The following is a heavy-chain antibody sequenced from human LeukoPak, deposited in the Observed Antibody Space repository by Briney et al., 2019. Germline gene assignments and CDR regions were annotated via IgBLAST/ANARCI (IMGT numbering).Heavy chain of an antibody. CDR3: ARVRVTIFGVVIVGYYYYMDV. D-gene: IGHD3-3*01. V-gene: IGHV4-34*01. J-gene: IGHJ6*03. CDR1: GGSFSGYY. Sequence: ASETLSLTCAVYGGSFSGYYWSWIRQPPGKGLEWIGSIYYSGSTYYSPSLKSRVTISVDTSKNQFSLKLSSVTAADTAVYYCARVRVTIFGVVIVGYYYYMDVWGKGTTVTVSS. CDR2: IYYSGST.